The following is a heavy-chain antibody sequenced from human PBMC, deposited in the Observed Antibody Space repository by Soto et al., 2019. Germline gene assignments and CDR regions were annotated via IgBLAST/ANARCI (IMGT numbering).Heavy chain of an antibody. Sequence: QLQLQESGPGLVKPSETLSLTCTVSGGSISSSSYYWGWIRQPPGKGLEWIGSIYYSGSTYYNPSLKSRVTISVDTSKNQFSLKLSSVTAADTAVYYCARLRLLWFGELLYNLRYYYYYYGMDVWGQGTTVTVSS. J-gene: IGHJ6*02. D-gene: IGHD3-10*01. V-gene: IGHV4-39*01. CDR1: GGSISSSSYY. CDR2: IYYSGST. CDR3: ARLRLLWFGELLYNLRYYYYYYGMDV.